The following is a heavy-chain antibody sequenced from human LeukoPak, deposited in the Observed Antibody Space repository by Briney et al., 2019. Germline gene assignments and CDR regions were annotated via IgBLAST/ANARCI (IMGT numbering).Heavy chain of an antibody. J-gene: IGHJ4*02. Sequence: SQTLSLTCTVSGGSMSSGSYYWSWIRQPAGKGLEWIGRIYTSGSTNYNPSLKSRVTISIDTSKNQFSLKLSSVTAADTAVDYCARGPHCSGGSCHSVSDYWGQGTLVTVSS. CDR1: GGSMSSGSYY. V-gene: IGHV4-61*02. D-gene: IGHD2-15*01. CDR3: ARGPHCSGGSCHSVSDY. CDR2: IYTSGST.